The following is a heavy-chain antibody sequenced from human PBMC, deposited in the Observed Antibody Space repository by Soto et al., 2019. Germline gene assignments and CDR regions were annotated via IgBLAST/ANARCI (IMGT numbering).Heavy chain of an antibody. V-gene: IGHV5-10-1*01. Sequence: GESLKISCKGSGYSFTSYWISWVRQMPGKGLEWMGRIDPSDSQTYYSPSFRGHVTISVTKSITTVFLQWSSLRASDTAMYYCARQIYDSDTGPNFQYYFDSWGQGTPVTVSS. J-gene: IGHJ4*02. D-gene: IGHD3-22*01. CDR3: ARQIYDSDTGPNFQYYFDS. CDR1: GYSFTSYW. CDR2: IDPSDSQT.